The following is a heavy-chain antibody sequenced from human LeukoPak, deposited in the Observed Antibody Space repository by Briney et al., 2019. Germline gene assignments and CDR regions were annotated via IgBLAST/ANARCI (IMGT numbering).Heavy chain of an antibody. D-gene: IGHD3-22*01. J-gene: IGHJ3*02. CDR3: AKDQGDYYGSSGYYLDAFDI. Sequence: GASLRLSCTASGFTFSSYAMSWVRQAPGQGLEWVSAISGSGGSTYYADSVKGRFTMSRDNSKNTPYLQMNSLRAEDTAVYYCAKDQGDYYGSSGYYLDAFDIWGQGTMVTVSS. CDR1: GFTFSSYA. V-gene: IGHV3-23*01. CDR2: ISGSGGST.